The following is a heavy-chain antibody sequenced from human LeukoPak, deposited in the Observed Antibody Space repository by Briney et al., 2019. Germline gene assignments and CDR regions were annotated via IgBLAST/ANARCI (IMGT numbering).Heavy chain of an antibody. Sequence: GGSLRLSCAASGFTFSGYWMSWVRQAPGKGLEWVANINQDGSEKYYVDSVKGRFTISRDNAKNSLYLQMNSLRAEDTAVYYCARDGSSWYEGYWGQGTLVTVPS. CDR3: ARDGSSWYEGY. J-gene: IGHJ4*02. CDR1: GFTFSGYW. V-gene: IGHV3-7*01. D-gene: IGHD6-13*01. CDR2: INQDGSEK.